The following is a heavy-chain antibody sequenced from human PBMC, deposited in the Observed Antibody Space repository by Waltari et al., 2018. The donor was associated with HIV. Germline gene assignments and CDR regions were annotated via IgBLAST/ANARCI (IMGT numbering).Heavy chain of an antibody. V-gene: IGHV4-61*02. J-gene: IGHJ4*02. CDR1: GGSISSGSYY. CDR2: IYTSGST. CDR3: ARGGGYSNFDY. Sequence: QVQLQESGPGLVKPSQTLSLTCTVSGGSISSGSYYWSWIRQPAGKGLEWIGRIYTSGSTNYNPSLKSRVTISVDTSKNQFSLKLSSVTAADTAVYYCARGGGYSNFDYWGQGTLVTVSS. D-gene: IGHD5-18*01.